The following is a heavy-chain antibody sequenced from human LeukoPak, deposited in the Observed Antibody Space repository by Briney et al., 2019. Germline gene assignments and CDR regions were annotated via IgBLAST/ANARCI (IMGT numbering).Heavy chain of an antibody. CDR2: IYYSGST. CDR3: ARDMADIGPNWYFDL. D-gene: IGHD2-15*01. V-gene: IGHV4-59*01. Sequence: SDTLSLTCTVSGGSISSYYWSWIRQPPGKGLEWIGYIYYSGSTNYNPSLKSRFTISVDTSKNQFSLKLSSVTAADTAVYYCARDMADIGPNWYFDLWGRGTLVTVSS. J-gene: IGHJ2*01. CDR1: GGSISSYY.